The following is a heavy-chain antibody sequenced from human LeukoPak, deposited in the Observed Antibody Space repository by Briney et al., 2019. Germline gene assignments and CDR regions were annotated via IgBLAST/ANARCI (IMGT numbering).Heavy chain of an antibody. Sequence: ASVKVSCKASGYTFTSYYMHWVRQAPGQGLEWMGIINPSGGSTSYAQKFQGRVTMTRDTSTSTVYMELSSLRSEDTAVYYCATGTLTMVRGVIGWFDPWGLGTLVTVSS. V-gene: IGHV1-46*01. CDR3: ATGTLTMVRGVIGWFDP. CDR2: INPSGGST. CDR1: GYTFTSYY. J-gene: IGHJ5*02. D-gene: IGHD3-10*01.